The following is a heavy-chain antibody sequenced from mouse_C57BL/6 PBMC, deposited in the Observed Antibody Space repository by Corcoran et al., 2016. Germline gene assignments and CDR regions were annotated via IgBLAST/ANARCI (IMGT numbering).Heavy chain of an antibody. V-gene: IGHV1-26*01. CDR3: VYYYGSSYEWYFDV. Sequence: EVQLQQSGPELVKPGASVKISCKASGYTFTDYYMNWVKQSHGKSLEWIGDINPNNGGTSYNQKFKGKATLTVDKSSSTAYMELRSLTSEDSAVYYCVYYYGSSYEWYFDVWGTGTTVTVSS. CDR1: GYTFTDYY. CDR2: INPNNGGT. D-gene: IGHD1-1*01. J-gene: IGHJ1*03.